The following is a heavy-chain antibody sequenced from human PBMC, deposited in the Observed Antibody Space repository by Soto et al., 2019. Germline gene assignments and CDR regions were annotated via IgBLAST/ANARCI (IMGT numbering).Heavy chain of an antibody. D-gene: IGHD6-13*01. Sequence: QVQLQESGPGLVKPSQTLSLTCTVSGGSISSGGYYWSWIRQHPGKGLEWIGYIYYSGSTYYNPSLKSRVTISVDTSKNQFSLKLSSVTAADTAVYYCARDSHSSPTGSDAFDIWGQGTMVTVSS. CDR3: ARDSHSSPTGSDAFDI. CDR1: GGSISSGGYY. CDR2: IYYSGST. V-gene: IGHV4-31*03. J-gene: IGHJ3*02.